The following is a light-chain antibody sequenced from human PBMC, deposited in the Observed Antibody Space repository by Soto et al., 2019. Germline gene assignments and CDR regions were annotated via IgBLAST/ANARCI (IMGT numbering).Light chain of an antibody. Sequence: DIQMTQPPSTVSASVGDRVIITCRASQNIGKWLAWYQQKPGKAPELLIYEASTLETAVPSRFSGSGSGTEFTLTISSLQTDDFGTYYCQQYNSHPWTFGQGTKVDIK. V-gene: IGKV1-5*03. CDR3: QQYNSHPWT. CDR2: EAS. CDR1: QNIGKW. J-gene: IGKJ1*01.